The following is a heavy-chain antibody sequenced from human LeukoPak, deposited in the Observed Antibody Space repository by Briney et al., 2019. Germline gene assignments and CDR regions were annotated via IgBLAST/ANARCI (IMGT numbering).Heavy chain of an antibody. CDR1: GGSISSSSYY. J-gene: IGHJ4*02. CDR2: IYYSGST. CDR3: ARRAMVRGGTYFDY. V-gene: IGHV4-39*01. D-gene: IGHD3-10*01. Sequence: PSETLSLTCTVSGGSISSSSYYWGWIRQPPGKGLEWIGSIYYSGSTYYNPSLKSRVTISVDTSKNQFSLKLSSVTVADTAVYYCARRAMVRGGTYFDYWGQGTLVTVSS.